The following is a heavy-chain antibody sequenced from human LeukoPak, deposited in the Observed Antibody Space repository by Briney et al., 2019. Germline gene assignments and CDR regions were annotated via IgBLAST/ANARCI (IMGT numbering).Heavy chain of an antibody. CDR2: INHSGST. CDR1: GGSFSGYY. V-gene: IGHV4-34*01. J-gene: IGHJ5*02. D-gene: IGHD3-3*01. CDR3: ARTRRIFGVVANWFDP. Sequence: SETLSLTCAVYGGSFSGYYWSWIRQPPGKGLEWIGEINHSGSTNYNPSLKSRVTISVDTSKNQFSLKLSSVTAADTAVYYCARTRRIFGVVANWFDPWGQGTLVTVSS.